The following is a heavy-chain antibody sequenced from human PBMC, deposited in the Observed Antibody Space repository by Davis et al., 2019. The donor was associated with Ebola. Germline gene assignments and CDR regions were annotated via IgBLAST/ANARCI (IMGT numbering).Heavy chain of an antibody. CDR2: ISGSGGST. Sequence: GGSLRLSCAASGFTFSSYAMSWVRQAPGKGLEWVSAISGSGGSTYYADSVKGRFTISRENAKNSLYLQMNSLRDEDTAVYYCARDGSRGYDMDVWGQGTTVTVSS. V-gene: IGHV3-23*01. CDR3: ARDGSRGYDMDV. J-gene: IGHJ6*02. D-gene: IGHD2-2*01. CDR1: GFTFSSYA.